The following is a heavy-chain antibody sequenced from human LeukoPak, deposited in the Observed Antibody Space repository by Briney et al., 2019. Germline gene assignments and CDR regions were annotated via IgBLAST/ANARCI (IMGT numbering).Heavy chain of an antibody. CDR3: ARDHAGIVLPAAVGAH. D-gene: IGHD2-2*01. Sequence: GGSLRLSCAASGFTFSSYGMHWVRQAPGKGLEWVAVIWYDGSNKYYADSVKGRFTVSRDNAKNSLYLQMNSLRAEDTAVYYCARDHAGIVLPAAVGAHWGQGTLVTVSS. J-gene: IGHJ4*02. CDR1: GFTFSSYG. CDR2: IWYDGSNK. V-gene: IGHV3-33*01.